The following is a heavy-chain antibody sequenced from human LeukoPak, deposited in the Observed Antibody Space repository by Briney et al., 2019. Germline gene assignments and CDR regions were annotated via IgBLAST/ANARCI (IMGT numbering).Heavy chain of an antibody. Sequence: PGRSLRLSCAASGFTFSSYVMHWVRQAPGKGLEWVAVIWYDGSNKYYADSVKGRFTISRDNSKKTLYLQMNSLGAEDTAVYYCARDGGIWYFDCWGQGTLVTVSS. CDR3: ARDGGIWYFDC. J-gene: IGHJ4*02. CDR1: GFTFSSYV. CDR2: IWYDGSNK. V-gene: IGHV3-33*01. D-gene: IGHD3-16*01.